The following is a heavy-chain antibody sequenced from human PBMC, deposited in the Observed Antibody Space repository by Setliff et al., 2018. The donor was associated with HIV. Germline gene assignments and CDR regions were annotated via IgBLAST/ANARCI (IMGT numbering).Heavy chain of an antibody. CDR1: RYSFASYW. D-gene: IGHD4-17*01. CDR3: ARHPNPHSTTWYFFDF. V-gene: IGHV5-51*01. J-gene: IGHJ4*02. Sequence: GESLKISCKGSRYSFASYWIGWVRQMPGKGPEWMGVIYPDDSDTRYSPSFQGQVTISADKSINTAYLQWSGLKASDTAMYYCARHPNPHSTTWYFFDFWGQGTLVTVSS. CDR2: IYPDDSDT.